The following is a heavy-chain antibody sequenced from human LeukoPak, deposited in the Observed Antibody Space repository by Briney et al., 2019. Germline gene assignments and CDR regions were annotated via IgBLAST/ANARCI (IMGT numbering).Heavy chain of an antibody. CDR3: ARDRPNYYGSDGHYYRRDGDY. Sequence: GGSLRLSCAASGFTFSIYAMSWVRQAPGRGLQWVSSITSRGESTWYVDSVKGRFTITRDNSENTLYLQMHSLRAEDTAVYYCARDRPNYYGSDGHYYRRDGDYWGRGTLVSVSS. CDR2: ITSRGEST. D-gene: IGHD3-22*01. J-gene: IGHJ4*02. V-gene: IGHV3-23*01. CDR1: GFTFSIYA.